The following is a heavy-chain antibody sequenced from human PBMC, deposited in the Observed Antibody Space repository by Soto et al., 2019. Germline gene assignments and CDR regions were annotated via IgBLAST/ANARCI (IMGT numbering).Heavy chain of an antibody. CDR3: AKDLVVVVPAAILGYYYGMDV. V-gene: IGHV3-30*18. Sequence: GSLRLSCAASGFTFSSYGMHWVRQAPGKGLEWVAVISYDGSNKYYADSVKGRFTISRDNSKNTLYLQMNSLRAEDTAVYYCAKDLVVVVPAAILGYYYGMDVWGQGTTVTVSS. CDR2: ISYDGSNK. D-gene: IGHD2-2*02. CDR1: GFTFSSYG. J-gene: IGHJ6*02.